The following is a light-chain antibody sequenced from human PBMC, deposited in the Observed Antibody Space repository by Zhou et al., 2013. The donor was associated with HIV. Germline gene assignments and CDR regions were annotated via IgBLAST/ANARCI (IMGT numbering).Light chain of an antibody. CDR3: QQYNNWPPSWT. J-gene: IGKJ1*01. V-gene: IGKV3-15*01. Sequence: EVVMTQSPSTLSVSPGERVTLSCRASQSVFSNLAWYQQKPGQAPSLLIYDTSTRATGVPARFSGSGSGRDFTLTISSLQSEDFAIYYCQQYNNWPPSWTFGQGTKVEIK. CDR1: QSVFSN. CDR2: DTS.